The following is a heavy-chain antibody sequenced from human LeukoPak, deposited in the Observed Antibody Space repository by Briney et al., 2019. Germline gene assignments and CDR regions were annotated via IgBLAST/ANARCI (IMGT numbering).Heavy chain of an antibody. Sequence: PGGSLRLSCAVSGFTVSGNYMSWVRQAPGKGLEWVSLIYSGGTTYYADSVKGRFTISRDNSKNTLYLQMNSLRAEDTAVYYCARSHYDILTGDPWYFDLWGRGTLVTVSS. CDR3: ARSHYDILTGDPWYFDL. V-gene: IGHV3-53*01. CDR1: GFTVSGNY. D-gene: IGHD3-9*01. J-gene: IGHJ2*01. CDR2: IYSGGTT.